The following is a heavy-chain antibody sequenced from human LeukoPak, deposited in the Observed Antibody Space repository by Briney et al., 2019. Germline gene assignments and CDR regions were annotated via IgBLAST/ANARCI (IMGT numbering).Heavy chain of an antibody. CDR3: ARGIGKTAAGRNYYYYYYMDV. CDR1: GYTFTSYY. D-gene: IGHD6-13*01. V-gene: IGHV1-46*01. Sequence: ASVKVSCKASGYTFTSYYMHWVRQAPGQGLEWMGIINPSGGSTSYAQKFQGRVTMTRDMSTSTVYMELSSLRSEDTAVYYCARGIGKTAAGRNYYYYYYMDVWGKGTTVTVSS. CDR2: INPSGGST. J-gene: IGHJ6*03.